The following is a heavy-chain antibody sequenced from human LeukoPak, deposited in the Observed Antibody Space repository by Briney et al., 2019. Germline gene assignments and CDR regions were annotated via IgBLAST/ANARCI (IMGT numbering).Heavy chain of an antibody. J-gene: IGHJ3*02. CDR3: AREVAAAGQGAFDI. Sequence: SETLSLTCTVSGGSISSYYWSWIRQPPGKGLEWIGYIYYSGSTNYNPSLKSRVTISVDTSKNQFSLKLSSVTAADTAVYYCAREVAAAGQGAFDIWGQGTMVTVPS. CDR1: GGSISSYY. D-gene: IGHD6-13*01. V-gene: IGHV4-59*12. CDR2: IYYSGST.